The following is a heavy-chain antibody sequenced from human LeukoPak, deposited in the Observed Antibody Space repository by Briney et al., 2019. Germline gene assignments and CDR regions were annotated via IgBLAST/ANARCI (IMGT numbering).Heavy chain of an antibody. D-gene: IGHD4-17*01. CDR2: INHSGST. CDR1: GGSFSGYY. CDR3: ARGRMYGEGWFDP. V-gene: IGHV4-34*01. J-gene: IGHJ5*02. Sequence: SETLSLTCAVYGGSFSGYYWSWIRQPPGKGLEWIGEINHSGSTNYNPSLKNRVTISVDTSKNQFSLKLSSVTAADPAVYYCARGRMYGEGWFDPWGQGTLVTVSS.